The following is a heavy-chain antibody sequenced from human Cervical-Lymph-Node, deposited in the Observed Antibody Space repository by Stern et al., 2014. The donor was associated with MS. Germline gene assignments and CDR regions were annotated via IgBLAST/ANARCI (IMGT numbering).Heavy chain of an antibody. CDR1: GYSLTGYW. V-gene: IGHV5-10-1*03. CDR2: IDPSESYV. CDR3: ARHDSAGTILY. J-gene: IGHJ4*02. Sequence: EVQLVQSGAEVKRPGESLRLSCKGSGYSLTGYWINWVRQMAGKGLEWMGRIDPSESYVKYSPSFQGHVTISADKSISTAYLQWSSLKASDTAVYYCARHDSAGTILYWGQGTLVTVSS. D-gene: IGHD1-7*01.